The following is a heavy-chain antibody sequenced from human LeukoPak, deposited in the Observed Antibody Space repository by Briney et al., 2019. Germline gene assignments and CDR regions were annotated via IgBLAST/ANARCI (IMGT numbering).Heavy chain of an antibody. J-gene: IGHJ4*02. CDR3: ARPRTGDTAMVSYYFDY. V-gene: IGHV5-51*01. Sequence: GESLKISCKGSGYSFTSYWIGWVRQMPGKGLEWMGVTYPGDSDTRYSPSFQGQVTISADKSISTAYLQWSSLKASDSAMYYCARPRTGDTAMVSYYFDYWGQGTLVTVSS. CDR2: TYPGDSDT. CDR1: GYSFTSYW. D-gene: IGHD5-18*01.